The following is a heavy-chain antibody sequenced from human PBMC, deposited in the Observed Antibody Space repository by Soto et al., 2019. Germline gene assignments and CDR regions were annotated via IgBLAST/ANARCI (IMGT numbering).Heavy chain of an antibody. V-gene: IGHV4-59*01. CDR2: IYYSGST. CDR3: AIVSRSRIYYYGMDV. CDR1: GGSISSYY. J-gene: IGHJ6*02. Sequence: SETLSLTCTVSGGSISSYYWSWIRQSPGKGLEWIGYIYYSGSTNYNPSLKSRVTISVDTSKNQFSLKLSSVTAADTAVYYCAIVSRSRIYYYGMDVWGQGTTVTVSS.